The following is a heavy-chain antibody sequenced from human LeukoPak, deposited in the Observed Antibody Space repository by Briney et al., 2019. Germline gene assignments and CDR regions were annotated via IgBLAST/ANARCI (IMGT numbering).Heavy chain of an antibody. CDR1: GFTVSSNY. V-gene: IGHV3-53*01. CDR2: IYSGGST. D-gene: IGHD3-10*01. Sequence: PGGSLRLSCAASGFTVSSNYMSWVRQAPGKGLEWVSVIYSGGSTYYADSVKGRFTISRDNSKNTLYLQMNSLRAEDTAVYYCATESGFPALDYYGSGFYHGYWGQGTLVTVSS. J-gene: IGHJ4*02. CDR3: ATESGFPALDYYGSGFYHGY.